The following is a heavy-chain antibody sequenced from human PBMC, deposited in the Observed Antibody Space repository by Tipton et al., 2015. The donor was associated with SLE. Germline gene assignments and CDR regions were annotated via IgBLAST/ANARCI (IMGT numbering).Heavy chain of an antibody. CDR1: GDSISSGTYY. D-gene: IGHD6-6*01. Sequence: TLSLTCTVSGDSISSGTYYWNWIRQSPGKGLEWIGRIFSTGSPHYNPSLKSRVSISVDTSKNQFSLNLSFVTAADTAVYYCAFWAGGLVAAIPLFDHWGQGTLVTVSS. CDR3: AFWAGGLVAAIPLFDH. J-gene: IGHJ4*02. V-gene: IGHV4-61*02. CDR2: IFSTGSP.